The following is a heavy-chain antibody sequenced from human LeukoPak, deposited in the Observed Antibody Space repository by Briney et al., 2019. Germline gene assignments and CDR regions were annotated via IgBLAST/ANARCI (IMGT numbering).Heavy chain of an antibody. CDR2: INHSGST. CDR1: GGSFSGYY. Sequence: PSETLSLTCAVYGGSFSGYYWSWIRQPPRKGLEWIGEINHSGSTNYNPSLKSRVTISVDTSKNQFSLKLSSVTAADTAVYYCASPPGIAVNWGQGTLVTVSS. V-gene: IGHV4-34*01. CDR3: ASPPGIAVN. J-gene: IGHJ4*02. D-gene: IGHD6-19*01.